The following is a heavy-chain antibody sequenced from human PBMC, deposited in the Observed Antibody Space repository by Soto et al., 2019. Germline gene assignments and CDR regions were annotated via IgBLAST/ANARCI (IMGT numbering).Heavy chain of an antibody. Sequence: QVQLVQSGAEVKKPGASVKVSCKASGYTFTSYDINWVRQATGQGLEWMGWMNPNRGNTGSAQKFQGRVTMTRDTFTRTAYMELSRLTSEDTAMYYCVRVVGAIDYWGQGTLVTVSS. V-gene: IGHV1-8*01. CDR3: VRVVGAIDY. D-gene: IGHD4-17*01. J-gene: IGHJ4*02. CDR2: MNPNRGNT. CDR1: GYTFTSYD.